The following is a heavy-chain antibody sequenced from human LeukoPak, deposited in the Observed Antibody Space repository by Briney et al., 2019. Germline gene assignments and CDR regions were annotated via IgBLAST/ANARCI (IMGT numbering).Heavy chain of an antibody. CDR3: ANEIRPNDY. D-gene: IGHD4-17*01. V-gene: IGHV3-23*01. Sequence: GGSLRLSCAASGFAFSSHAITWVRQAPGKGLEWVSAISISGDRTYYAHSVKGRFTISRDNSKNTVYLQMNSLRAEDTAVYYCANEIRPNDYWGQGTLVTVSS. CDR1: GFAFSSHA. J-gene: IGHJ4*02. CDR2: ISISGDRT.